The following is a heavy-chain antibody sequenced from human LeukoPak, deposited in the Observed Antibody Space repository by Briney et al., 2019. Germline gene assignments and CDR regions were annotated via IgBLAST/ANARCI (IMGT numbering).Heavy chain of an antibody. V-gene: IGHV1-8*01. CDR3: AREGGARDYYYYYYMDV. Sequence: ASVKVSCKASGYTFTSYDINWVRQAPGQGLEWMGWMNPNSGNTGYAQKFQGRVTMTRNTSISTAYMELSSLRSEDTAVYYCAREGGARDYYYYYYMDVWGKGTTVTVSS. CDR1: GYTFTSYD. J-gene: IGHJ6*03. D-gene: IGHD4-17*01. CDR2: MNPNSGNT.